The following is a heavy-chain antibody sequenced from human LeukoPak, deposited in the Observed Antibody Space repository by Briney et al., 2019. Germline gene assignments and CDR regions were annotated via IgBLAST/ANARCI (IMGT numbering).Heavy chain of an antibody. CDR1: GYTCTSYG. V-gene: IGHV1-18*01. CDR2: ISAYNGNT. Sequence: ASVKVSCKSSGYTCTSYGISWVRQAPGQGLEWMGWISAYNGNTNYAQKLQGRVTMTTDTSTSTAYMELRSLRSDDTAVYYCARGLAGYYDSSGYYYGYFDYWGQGSLVSVSS. D-gene: IGHD3-22*01. J-gene: IGHJ4*02. CDR3: ARGLAGYYDSSGYYYGYFDY.